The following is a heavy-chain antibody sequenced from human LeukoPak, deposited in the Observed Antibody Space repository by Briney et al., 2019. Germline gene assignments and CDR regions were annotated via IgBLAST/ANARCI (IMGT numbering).Heavy chain of an antibody. J-gene: IGHJ3*02. CDR3: ARGAITRRDAFDI. Sequence: SETLSLTCTVSGGSISSYYWSWLRQPPGKGLEWIGYIYYSGSTNYNPSLKSRVTISVDTSKNQFSLKLSSVTAADTAVYYCARGAITRRDAFDIWGQGTMVTVSS. V-gene: IGHV4-59*01. D-gene: IGHD2-2*01. CDR2: IYYSGST. CDR1: GGSISSYY.